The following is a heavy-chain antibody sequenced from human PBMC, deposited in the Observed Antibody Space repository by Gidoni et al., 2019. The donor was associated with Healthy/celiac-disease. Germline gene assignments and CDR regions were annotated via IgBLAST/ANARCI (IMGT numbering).Heavy chain of an antibody. D-gene: IGHD5-18*01. V-gene: IGHV3-23*01. CDR1: GFPFSSYA. CDR3: AKELGYSYGDLDY. J-gene: IGHJ4*02. CDR2: ISGSGGST. Sequence: EVQLLESGGGLVQPGGSLRLSCSASGFPFSSYAVSWVLQAPGKGLEWVEAISGSGGSTYYADAVKGRFTISRDNSKNTLYLQMNSLRAEDTAVYYCAKELGYSYGDLDYWGQGTLVTVSS.